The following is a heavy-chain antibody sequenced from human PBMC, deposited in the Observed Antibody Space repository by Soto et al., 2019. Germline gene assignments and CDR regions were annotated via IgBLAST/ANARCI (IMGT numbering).Heavy chain of an antibody. CDR3: AIVYGDPTH. V-gene: IGHV1-8*01. CDR1: GYTFTSSD. J-gene: IGHJ4*02. CDR2: MSTSSGNT. D-gene: IGHD4-17*01. Sequence: QVQLVQSGPEVKKPGASVKVSCKASGYTFTSSDINWVRQATGQGLEWMGWMSTSSGNTGYAQKFQGRVTMTRDTSISTAYMELSGLRSEDTAVYYCAIVYGDPTHWGQGTLVTVSS.